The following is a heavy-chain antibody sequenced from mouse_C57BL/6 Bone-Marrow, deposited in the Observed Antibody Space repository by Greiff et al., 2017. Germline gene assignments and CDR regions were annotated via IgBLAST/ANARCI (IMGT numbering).Heavy chain of an antibody. CDR2: IDPSDSYT. J-gene: IGHJ1*03. CDR1: GYTFTSYW. D-gene: IGHD1-1*01. Sequence: QVQLQQPGAELVMPGASVKLSCKASGYTFTSYWMHWVKQRPGQGLEWIGEIDPSDSYTNYNQKFKGKSTLTVDKSSSTAYMQRSSLTSADSAVYYCASEGYGSSACWYCDVWGTGTTVTVSS. V-gene: IGHV1-69*01. CDR3: ASEGYGSSACWYCDV.